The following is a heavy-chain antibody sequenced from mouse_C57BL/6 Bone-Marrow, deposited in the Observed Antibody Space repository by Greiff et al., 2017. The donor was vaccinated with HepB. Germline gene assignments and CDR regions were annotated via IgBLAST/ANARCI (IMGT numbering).Heavy chain of an antibody. CDR1: GFNIKDDY. J-gene: IGHJ3*01. Sequence: EVQRVESGAELVRPGASVKLSCTASGFNIKDDYMHWVKQRPEQGLEWIGWIDPENGDTEYASKFQGKATIPADTSSNTAYLQLSSLTSEDTAVYYCTTERDYDYDGPFAYWGQGTLVTVSA. V-gene: IGHV14-4*01. CDR3: TTERDYDYDGPFAY. CDR2: IDPENGDT. D-gene: IGHD2-4*01.